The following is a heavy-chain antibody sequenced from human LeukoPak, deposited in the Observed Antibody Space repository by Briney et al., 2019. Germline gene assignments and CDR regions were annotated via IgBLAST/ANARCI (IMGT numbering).Heavy chain of an antibody. CDR2: IKQDGSEK. Sequence: GGSLRLSCVVSRFTFSSYWMSWVRQAPGKGLEWVANIKQDGSEKYYVDSVKGRFTISRDNAKNSLFLQMNSLRAEDTALYYCARNFGGGDSSGPYSWGQGTQVTVSS. V-gene: IGHV3-7*03. CDR1: RFTFSSYW. CDR3: ARNFGGGDSSGPYS. J-gene: IGHJ4*02. D-gene: IGHD3-22*01.